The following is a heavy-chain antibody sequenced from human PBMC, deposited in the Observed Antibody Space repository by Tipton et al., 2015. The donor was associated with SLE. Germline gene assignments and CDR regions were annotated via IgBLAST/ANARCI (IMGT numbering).Heavy chain of an antibody. D-gene: IGHD3-10*01. V-gene: IGHV1-46*01. CDR2: INPDNGGT. CDR1: GYTFSSYY. CDR3: ARGSSGSYYNYLDY. J-gene: IGHJ4*02. Sequence: SGAEVKVSCKASGYTFSSYYMHWVRQAPGQGLEWMGIINPDNGGTNYAQKFQARVTMTRDTSTSTVYMELSSLRSEDTAVFYCARGSSGSYYNYLDYWGQGTLVTVSS.